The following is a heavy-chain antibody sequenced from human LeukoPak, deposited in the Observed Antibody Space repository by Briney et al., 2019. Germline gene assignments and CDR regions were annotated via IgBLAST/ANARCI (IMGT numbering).Heavy chain of an antibody. CDR2: ISSSSSTI. Sequence: GGSLRLSCAASGFTFSSYSMNWVRQAPGKGLEWVSYISSSSSTIYYADSVKGRFTISRDNSKNTLYLQMNSLRAEDTAVYYCARDDSGWLDYWGQGTLVTVSS. J-gene: IGHJ4*02. V-gene: IGHV3-48*01. D-gene: IGHD5-12*01. CDR3: ARDDSGWLDY. CDR1: GFTFSSYS.